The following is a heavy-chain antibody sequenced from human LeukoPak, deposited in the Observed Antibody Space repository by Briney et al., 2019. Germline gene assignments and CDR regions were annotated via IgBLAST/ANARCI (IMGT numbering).Heavy chain of an antibody. CDR1: GGHLSCHF. Sequence: TETLSLTCAIHGGHLSCHFWTTIRQPPAKGLEWIGQIKHSGSTNYNPSLKSRVTISVDTSKNQFSLKLSSVTAADTAVYYCARLVRTDYFDYWGQGTLVTVSS. D-gene: IGHD2-2*01. V-gene: IGHV4-34*01. J-gene: IGHJ4*02. CDR3: ARLVRTDYFDY. CDR2: IKHSGST.